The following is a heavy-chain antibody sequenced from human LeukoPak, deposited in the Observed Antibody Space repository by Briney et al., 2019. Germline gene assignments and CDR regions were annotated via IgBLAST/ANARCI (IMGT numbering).Heavy chain of an antibody. CDR3: ATVHFGYFTF. CDR1: GLTFSDYH. D-gene: IGHD3-3*01. Sequence: GGSLRLSCAASGLTFSDYHMSWLRQAPGKGLEWVSHISDNGRTKYYANSVQGRFTVSRDNAKNSLYLQMNSLRADDTAVYYCATVHFGYFTFWGQGTLVPVSS. CDR2: ISDNGRTK. V-gene: IGHV3-11*01. J-gene: IGHJ4*02.